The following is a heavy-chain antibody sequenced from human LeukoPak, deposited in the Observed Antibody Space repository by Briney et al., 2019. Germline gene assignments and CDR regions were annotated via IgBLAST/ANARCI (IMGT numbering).Heavy chain of an antibody. CDR2: IKQDGSET. J-gene: IGHJ6*02. Sequence: GGSLRLSCTAPGFTFSNYWMSWVRQTPEKGLEWVANIKQDGSETVYVDSVKGRFTISRDNAQSSLYLQMYSLRAEDTAVYFCARDPYSSSWSYGMDVWGQGTAVTVSS. CDR3: ARDPYSSSWSYGMDV. CDR1: GFTFSNYW. D-gene: IGHD6-13*01. V-gene: IGHV3-7*05.